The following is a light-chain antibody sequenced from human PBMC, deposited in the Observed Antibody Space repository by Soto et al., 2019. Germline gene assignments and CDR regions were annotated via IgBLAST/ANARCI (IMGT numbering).Light chain of an antibody. CDR3: CSYAGNFNWV. Sequence: QSALTQPRSVSGSPGQSVTISCTGTSSDVGAYNYVSWYQQLPGKAPKLMSFEVTKRPSGVPDRFSGSKSGNAASLTISGLQAEDEADYYCCSYAGNFNWVFGGGTKLTVL. CDR2: EVT. J-gene: IGLJ3*02. CDR1: SSDVGAYNY. V-gene: IGLV2-11*01.